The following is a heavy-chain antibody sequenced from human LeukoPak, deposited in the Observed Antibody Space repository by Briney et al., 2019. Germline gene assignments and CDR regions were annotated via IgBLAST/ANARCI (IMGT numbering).Heavy chain of an antibody. CDR3: ARDLPDSSSWFHYFDY. Sequence: GGSLRLSCAASGFTFSSYAMHWVRQAPGKGLEWVAVISYDGSNKYYADSVKGRFTISRDNSKNTLYLQMNSLRAEDTAVYYCARDLPDSSSWFHYFDYWGQGTLVTVSS. CDR2: ISYDGSNK. V-gene: IGHV3-30-3*01. CDR1: GFTFSSYA. D-gene: IGHD6-13*01. J-gene: IGHJ4*02.